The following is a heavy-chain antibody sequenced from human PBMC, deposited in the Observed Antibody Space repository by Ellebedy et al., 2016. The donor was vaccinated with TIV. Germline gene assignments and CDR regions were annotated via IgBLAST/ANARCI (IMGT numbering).Heavy chain of an antibody. CDR2: ISGSGGST. J-gene: IGHJ4*02. D-gene: IGHD3-22*01. Sequence: GGSLRLSCAASGFTFSSYAMSWVRQAPGKGLEWVSAISGSGGSTYYADSVKGRFTISRDNAKNSLYLQMNSLRDEDTAVYYCARDRTPHYDSSGSCDYWGQGTLVTVSS. CDR1: GFTFSSYA. V-gene: IGHV3-23*01. CDR3: ARDRTPHYDSSGSCDY.